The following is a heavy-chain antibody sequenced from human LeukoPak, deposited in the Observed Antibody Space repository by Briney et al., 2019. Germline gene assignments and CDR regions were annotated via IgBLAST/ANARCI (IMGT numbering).Heavy chain of an antibody. J-gene: IGHJ3*02. Sequence: GGSLRLSCAASGFTFSSYAMSWVRQAPGKGLEWVSGISDSGDITYYANSVKGRFTISRDNSKNTLYVQMNSLRVEDTAVYFCAKDRRGGSYYAATLDIWGPGTMVTVSS. CDR2: ISDSGDIT. V-gene: IGHV3-23*01. CDR1: GFTFSSYA. CDR3: AKDRRGGSYYAATLDI. D-gene: IGHD1-26*01.